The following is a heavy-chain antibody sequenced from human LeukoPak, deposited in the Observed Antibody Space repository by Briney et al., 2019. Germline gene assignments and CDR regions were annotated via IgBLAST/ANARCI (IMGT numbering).Heavy chain of an antibody. D-gene: IGHD4-17*01. Sequence: PSETLSLTCAVYGGSFSGYYWSWIRQPPGKGLEWIGEINHSGSTNYNPSLKSRVTISVDTSKNQFSLKLSSVTAADTAVYYCARGGFDYGDYGETYWYYDLWGRGTLVTVSS. CDR3: ARGGFDYGDYGETYWYYDL. CDR2: INHSGST. CDR1: GGSFSGYY. J-gene: IGHJ2*01. V-gene: IGHV4-34*01.